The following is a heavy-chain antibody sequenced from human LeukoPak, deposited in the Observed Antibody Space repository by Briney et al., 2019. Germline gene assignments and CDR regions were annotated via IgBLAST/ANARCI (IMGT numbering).Heavy chain of an antibody. J-gene: IGHJ5*02. Sequence: SETLSLTCAVSGYSISSGYYWGWIRQPPGKGLEWIGSIYHSGSTYYNPSLKSRVTISVDTSKNQFSLKLSSVTAADTAVYYCARRYMDTAMFVWFDPWGQGTLVTVSS. V-gene: IGHV4-38-2*01. CDR1: GYSISSGYY. CDR2: IYHSGST. CDR3: ARRYMDTAMFVWFDP. D-gene: IGHD5-18*01.